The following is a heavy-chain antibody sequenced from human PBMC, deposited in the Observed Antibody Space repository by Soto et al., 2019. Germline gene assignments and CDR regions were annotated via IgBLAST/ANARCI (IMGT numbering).Heavy chain of an antibody. D-gene: IGHD3-22*01. J-gene: IGHJ3*02. CDR1: GFTFSDHY. CDR3: VRVNYFDNDWNSLDAFDI. V-gene: IGHV3-72*01. Sequence: GGSLRLSCAASGFTFSDHYIDWVRQAPGEGLEWVSRIRNKHKSYTTQYAASVKGRVTISRDDSKNSVDLQMNSLRTGDTAVYYCVRVNYFDNDWNSLDAFDIWGQGTMVTVSS. CDR2: IRNKHKSYTT.